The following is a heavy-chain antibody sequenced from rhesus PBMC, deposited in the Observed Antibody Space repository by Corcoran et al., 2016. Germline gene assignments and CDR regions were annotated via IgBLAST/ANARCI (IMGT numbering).Heavy chain of an antibody. CDR3: AREAAAGRRDLRY. J-gene: IGHJ4*01. D-gene: IGHD6-25*01. CDR2: IHGSSMST. V-gene: IGHV4S10*01. Sequence: QEQLQESGPGVVKPSETLSLTCAVSGGPIRDSYRWRWIRQPPGKGLEWIGYIHGSSMSTNYNPSLKSRVTISRDTSKNQFSLNLRSVTAADTAVYYCAREAAAGRRDLRYWGQGVLVTVSS. CDR1: GGPIRDSYR.